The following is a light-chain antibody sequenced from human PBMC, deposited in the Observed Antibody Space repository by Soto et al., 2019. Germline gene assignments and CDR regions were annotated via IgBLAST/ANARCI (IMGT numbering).Light chain of an antibody. CDR2: SSS. J-gene: IGKJ5*01. CDR3: HQYGSSQIT. Sequence: EIELTQSPGTLSLSPWERATLCSRASQSVSIDLAWYQQTPGQPPRRLIYSSSTRATGIPVRFSGSGYVKDFTLTIIRPETEDFAVYHCHQYGSSQITFGQGTRLQIK. V-gene: IGKV3-20*01. CDR1: QSVSID.